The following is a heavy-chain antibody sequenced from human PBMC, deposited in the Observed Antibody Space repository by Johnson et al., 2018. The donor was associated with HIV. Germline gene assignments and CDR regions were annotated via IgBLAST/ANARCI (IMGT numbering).Heavy chain of an antibody. D-gene: IGHD6-6*01. CDR2: ISYDGSDK. Sequence: QMLLVESGGGVVQPGRSLRLSCVASGFTFSSYGMNWVRQAPGKGLEWVAVISYDGSDKYYADSVKGRLTISRDNSKNTLYLQMNSLSAEETGVYYCANLEYTRTDAFDIWGQGTLVTVSS. J-gene: IGHJ3*02. CDR1: GFTFSSYG. CDR3: ANLEYTRTDAFDI. V-gene: IGHV3-30*18.